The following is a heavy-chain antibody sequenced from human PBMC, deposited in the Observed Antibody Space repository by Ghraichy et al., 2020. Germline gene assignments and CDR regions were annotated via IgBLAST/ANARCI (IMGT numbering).Heavy chain of an antibody. Sequence: GGSLRLSCAASGFTVRSNYMNWVRQAPGKGLEWVSVIYSGGSTYYADSVKGRFTISRDNSKNTLYLQMNSLRAEDTAVYYCARDPYVVVTAIPILTDAFDIWGQGTMGTLSS. CDR3: ARDPYVVVTAIPILTDAFDI. D-gene: IGHD2-21*02. V-gene: IGHV3-66*01. J-gene: IGHJ3*02. CDR1: GFTVRSNY. CDR2: IYSGGST.